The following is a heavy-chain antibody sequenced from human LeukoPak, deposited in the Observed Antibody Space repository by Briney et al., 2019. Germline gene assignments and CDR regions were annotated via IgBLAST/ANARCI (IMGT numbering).Heavy chain of an antibody. D-gene: IGHD6-19*01. CDR2: INHSGST. Sequence: SETLSLTCAVYGGSFSGYYWSWIRQPPGKGLEWIGEINHSGSTNYNPSLKSRATISVDTSKNQFSLKLSSVTAADTAVHYCARFLSTQWLVRGDYFDYWGQGTLVTVSS. CDR3: ARFLSTQWLVRGDYFDY. V-gene: IGHV4-34*01. J-gene: IGHJ4*02. CDR1: GGSFSGYY.